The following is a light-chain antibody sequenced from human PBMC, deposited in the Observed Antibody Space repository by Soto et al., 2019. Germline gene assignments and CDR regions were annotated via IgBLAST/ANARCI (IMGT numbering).Light chain of an antibody. Sequence: SVLTQSPGTLSLSPWERATLSCRASQSVITYLAWYQQKPDQAPRLLIYGASSRATGIPDRFSGSGSVTDFTLTISRLEPEDVAVYYCQQYGSTPLTFGGGTKVEIK. CDR3: QQYGSTPLT. J-gene: IGKJ4*01. CDR1: QSVITY. V-gene: IGKV3-20*01. CDR2: GAS.